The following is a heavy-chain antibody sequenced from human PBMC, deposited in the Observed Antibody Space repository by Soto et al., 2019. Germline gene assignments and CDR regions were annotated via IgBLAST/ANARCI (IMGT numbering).Heavy chain of an antibody. CDR1: GYTFGTYG. J-gene: IGHJ5*02. D-gene: IGHD6-13*01. CDR3: ARVYPSSWPQFNWFDP. V-gene: IGHV1-3*05. Sequence: QVQLVQSGAEERKPGASVKVSCKASGYTFGTYGIHWVRQAPGHRLEWMGWIDAANGNAKNSENFQGRVTITRDTYASTIYMELSSLTYEDTAVYYCARVYPSSWPQFNWFDPWGQGTLVTVSS. CDR2: IDAANGNA.